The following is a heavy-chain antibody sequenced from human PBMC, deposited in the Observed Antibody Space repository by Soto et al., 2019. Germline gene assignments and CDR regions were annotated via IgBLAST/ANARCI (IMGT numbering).Heavy chain of an antibody. Sequence: QVQLVQSGAEVKKPGSSVKVSCKASGGTFSSYAISWVRQAPGQGLEWMGGIIPIFSTPNYAQKFQVGVTITVDEATSTAYMKLSRVRSEHTAVYYCSSDNGRRDCDDSSLYAMDIWGQGTMVTVSS. CDR3: SSDNGRRDCDDSSLYAMDI. V-gene: IGHV1-69*01. CDR1: GGTFSSYA. CDR2: IIPIFSTP. J-gene: IGHJ3*02. D-gene: IGHD3-22*01.